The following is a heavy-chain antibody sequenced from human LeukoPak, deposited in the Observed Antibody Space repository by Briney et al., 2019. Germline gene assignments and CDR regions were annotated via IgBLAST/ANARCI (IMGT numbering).Heavy chain of an antibody. CDR2: ISSSSSYI. D-gene: IGHD2/OR15-2a*01. Sequence: GGSLRLSCAASGFTSSSYSMNWVRQAPGKGLEWVSSISSSSSYIYYTDSVKGRFTISRDNARNSLYLQMDNLRAEDTGVYYCARDFYDGFALDYWGQGTLVTVSS. J-gene: IGHJ4*02. CDR3: ARDFYDGFALDY. CDR1: GFTSSSYS. V-gene: IGHV3-21*03.